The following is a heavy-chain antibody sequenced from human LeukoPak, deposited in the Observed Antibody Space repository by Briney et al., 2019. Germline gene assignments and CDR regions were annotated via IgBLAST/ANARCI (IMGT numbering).Heavy chain of an antibody. CDR1: VGSISSHY. Sequence: SETLSLTCTVSVGSISSHYWSWIRQTPGKGLEWIGYISYSGGTNYNPSLKSRVTISVDTPKSQFPLKLTSVTAADTAVYYCARLKDLWFDPWGQGTLVSVSS. V-gene: IGHV4-59*11. D-gene: IGHD2-15*01. J-gene: IGHJ5*02. CDR2: ISYSGGT. CDR3: ARLKDLWFDP.